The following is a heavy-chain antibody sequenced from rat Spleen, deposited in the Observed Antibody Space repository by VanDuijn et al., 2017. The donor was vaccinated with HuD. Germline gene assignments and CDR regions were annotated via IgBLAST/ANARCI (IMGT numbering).Heavy chain of an antibody. J-gene: IGHJ2*01. Sequence: EVQLVESDGGLVQPGRSLKLSCAASGFTFSDYYMAWVRQAPTKGLEWVATISYDGGRKFYRDSVKGRFTISRDNAKNALYLQMYSLRSEDTATYYCGRHGYKSSFDYRGQGDMVPVSP. CDR2: ISYDGGRK. D-gene: IGHD1-9*01. V-gene: IGHV5-29*01. CDR3: GRHGYKSSFDY. CDR1: GFTFSDYY.